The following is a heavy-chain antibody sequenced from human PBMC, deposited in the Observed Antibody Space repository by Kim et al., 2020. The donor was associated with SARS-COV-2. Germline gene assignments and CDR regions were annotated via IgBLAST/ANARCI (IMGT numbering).Heavy chain of an antibody. Sequence: YAQKLQGRVTMTRNTSISTGYMELSSLRSEDTAVYYCARDHYSNYRRFDYWGQGTLVTVSS. J-gene: IGHJ4*02. CDR3: ARDHYSNYRRFDY. V-gene: IGHV1-8*01. D-gene: IGHD4-4*01.